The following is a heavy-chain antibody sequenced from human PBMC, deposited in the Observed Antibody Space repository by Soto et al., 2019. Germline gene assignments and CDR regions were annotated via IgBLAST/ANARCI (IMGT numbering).Heavy chain of an antibody. CDR2: LYNGVNT. CDR1: GGSISSDYYC. J-gene: IGHJ4*02. D-gene: IGHD7-27*01. V-gene: IGHV4-30-4*01. CDR3: AREPSGDKVDN. Sequence: QVQLQESGPGLVKPSQTLSLTCTVSGGSISSDYYCWSLIRQSPEKGLEWIGHLYNGVNTYSNTYRCSRVTISVDTSNNHSALKVASLTAAGPAVYYCAREPSGDKVDNRGQATLFTVST.